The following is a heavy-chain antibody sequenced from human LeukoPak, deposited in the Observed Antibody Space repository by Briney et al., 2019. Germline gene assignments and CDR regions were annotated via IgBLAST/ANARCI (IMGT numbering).Heavy chain of an antibody. CDR3: ASSNYYDSSGYYPWYNWFDP. J-gene: IGHJ5*02. D-gene: IGHD3-22*01. V-gene: IGHV1-18*01. Sequence: ASVKVSCKASGYTFTSYGISWVRQAPGQGLEWMGWISAYNGNTNYAQKLQGRVTMTTDTSTSTAYMELRSLRSDDTDVYYCASSNYYDSSGYYPWYNWFDPWGQGTLVTVSS. CDR1: GYTFTSYG. CDR2: ISAYNGNT.